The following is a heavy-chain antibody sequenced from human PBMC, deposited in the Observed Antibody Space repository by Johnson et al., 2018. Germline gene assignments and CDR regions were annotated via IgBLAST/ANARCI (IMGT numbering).Heavy chain of an antibody. CDR1: GFTFSSYA. CDR2: ISGSGGST. CDR3: AKFYCTNGVCSSYYYYYMDV. Sequence: EVQLVESGGGLVQPGGSLRLSCAASGFTFSSYAMSWVRQAPGKGLEWVSAISGSGGSTYYADSVKGRFTISRDNSKNTLYLQMNSLKAEDTSVYYCAKFYCTNGVCSSYYYYYMDVWGKGTTVTVSS. J-gene: IGHJ6*03. D-gene: IGHD2-8*01. V-gene: IGHV3-23*04.